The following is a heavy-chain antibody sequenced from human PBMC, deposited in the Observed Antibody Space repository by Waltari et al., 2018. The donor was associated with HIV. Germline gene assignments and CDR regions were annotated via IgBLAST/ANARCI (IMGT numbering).Heavy chain of an antibody. D-gene: IGHD1-1*01. CDR1: GYPFTAYY. V-gene: IGHV1-2*06. CDR2: IHPNSGGT. Sequence: QVTLVQSGAEVKTPGASVKVSCKASGYPFTAYYMHWVREDPGQGLGWVGRIHPNSGGTHYAQQFQGRVTMTRETSISTAYMELSRLRSDHTAGYYRAREGARTTTMVYYYHGMDVWGQGTTVTVSS. CDR3: AREGARTTTMVYYYHGMDV. J-gene: IGHJ6*02.